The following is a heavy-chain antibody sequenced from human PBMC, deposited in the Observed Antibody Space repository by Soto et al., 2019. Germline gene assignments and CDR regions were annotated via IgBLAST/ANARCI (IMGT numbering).Heavy chain of an antibody. CDR1: GFDFGEYY. CDR3: VRPYYSSSWFPFDR. D-gene: IGHD6-13*01. J-gene: IGHJ4*02. V-gene: IGHV3-11*01. CDR2: IDSGDGTT. Sequence: GGSLSLSCTGPGFDFGEYYMSWIRQAPGKGLEWVSYIDSGDGTTYYTDSVKGRFTISRDNAKKTVYLQMSSLRVEDTALYFCVRPYYSSSWFPFDRWGQGTLVTVSS.